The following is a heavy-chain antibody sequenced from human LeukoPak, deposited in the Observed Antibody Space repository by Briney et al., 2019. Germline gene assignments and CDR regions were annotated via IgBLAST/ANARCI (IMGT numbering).Heavy chain of an antibody. CDR2: VKQDGSEK. J-gene: IGHJ4*02. Sequence: GGSLRLSCAASEFTFSNHWTSWVRQAPGKGLEWVANVKQDGSEKFYVDSVKGRFTISRDNAKNSLYLQMNSLRAEDTAVYYCARGRPGMGIVIDYWGQGTLATVS. V-gene: IGHV3-7*01. CDR1: EFTFSNHW. D-gene: IGHD7-27*01. CDR3: ARGRPGMGIVIDY.